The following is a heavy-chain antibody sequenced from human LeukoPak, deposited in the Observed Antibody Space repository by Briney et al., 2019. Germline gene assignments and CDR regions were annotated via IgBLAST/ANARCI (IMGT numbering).Heavy chain of an antibody. V-gene: IGHV4-61*01. CDR2: IYYSGST. J-gene: IGHJ4*02. CDR3: ARAGFWSGYDYFDY. CDR1: GYSISSGYY. Sequence: PSETLSLTCTVSGYSISSGYYWSWIRQPPGKGLEWIGYIYYSGSTNYNPSLKSRVTISVDTSKNQFSLKLSSVTAADTAVYYCARAGFWSGYDYFDYWGQGTLVTVSS. D-gene: IGHD3-3*01.